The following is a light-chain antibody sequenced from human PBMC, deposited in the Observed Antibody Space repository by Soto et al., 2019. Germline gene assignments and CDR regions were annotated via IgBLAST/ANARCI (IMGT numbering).Light chain of an antibody. V-gene: IGKV3D-11*02. Sequence: EIVLIQSPATLSLSPGETATVSCRASQSVISKLAWYQQKPGQAPTLLIYGGSTRATGIPARFSGSGSGTDFTLTISSLEPEDFAVYYCQQRNYWQVTFGQGTRLEIK. CDR1: QSVISK. CDR2: GGS. CDR3: QQRNYWQVT. J-gene: IGKJ5*01.